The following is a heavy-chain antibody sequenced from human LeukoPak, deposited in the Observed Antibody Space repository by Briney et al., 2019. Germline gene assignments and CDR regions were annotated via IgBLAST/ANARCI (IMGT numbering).Heavy chain of an antibody. D-gene: IGHD2-2*01. CDR1: GFTFSNYG. J-gene: IGHJ4*02. CDR3: AKQGLVPATAGD. CDR2: ITGSGGST. Sequence: GGSLRLSCAASGFTFSNYGLSWVRQAPGKGLEWVSGITGSGGSTYYADSVKGRFTISRDNSMNTLYLQMNSLRPEDTAVYYCAKQGLVPATAGDWGQGTLVTVSS. V-gene: IGHV3-23*01.